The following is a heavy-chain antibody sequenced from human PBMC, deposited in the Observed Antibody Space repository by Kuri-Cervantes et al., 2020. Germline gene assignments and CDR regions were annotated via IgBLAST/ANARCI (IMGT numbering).Heavy chain of an antibody. CDR3: ARIPRGHSAYDDYYYMDV. Sequence: SVKVSCKASGGTFSSYAISWVRQAPGQGLEWMGGIIPIFGTANYAQKFQGRVTITTDESTSTAYMELSSLRTEDTAVYYCARIPRGHSAYDDYYYMDVWGKGTTVTVSS. CDR1: GGTFSSYA. V-gene: IGHV1-69*05. J-gene: IGHJ6*03. CDR2: IIPIFGTA. D-gene: IGHD5-12*01.